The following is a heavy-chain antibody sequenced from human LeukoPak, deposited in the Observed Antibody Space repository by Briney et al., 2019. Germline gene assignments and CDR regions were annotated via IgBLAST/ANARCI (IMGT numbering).Heavy chain of an antibody. CDR1: GGSISSSSYY. CDR3: ARRTQPTYYYDRSGFYFDY. D-gene: IGHD3-22*01. J-gene: IGHJ4*02. Sequence: NPSQTLSLTCTVSGGSISSSSYYWGWIRQPPGKGLEWIGSIYYSGSTYYNPSLKSRVTISVDTSKNQFSLNLSSVTAADTAVYYCARRTQPTYYYDRSGFYFDYWGQGTLVTVSS. V-gene: IGHV4-39*01. CDR2: IYYSGST.